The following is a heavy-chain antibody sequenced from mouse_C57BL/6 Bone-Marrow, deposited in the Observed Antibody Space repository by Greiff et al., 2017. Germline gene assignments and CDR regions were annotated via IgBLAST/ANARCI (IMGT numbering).Heavy chain of an antibody. D-gene: IGHD4-1*01. CDR3: ANDWDNSDY. V-gene: IGHV1-80*01. CDR2: IYPGDGDP. Sequence: FQLHQSGAELVKPGASVKISCKVSGYAFRAYGMNWVKQRPGKGLEWIGQIYPGDGDPPYNRKFKGKATLTADKSSSTAYMQLRTQTSEDSAVYSCANDWDNSDYWGQGTTLTVS. CDR1: GYAFRAYG. J-gene: IGHJ2*01.